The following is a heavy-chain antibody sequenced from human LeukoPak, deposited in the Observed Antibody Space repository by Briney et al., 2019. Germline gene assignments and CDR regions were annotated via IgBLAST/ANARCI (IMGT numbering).Heavy chain of an antibody. CDR1: GYTFTGYY. Sequence: GASVKVSCKASGYTFTGYYMHWVRQAPGQGFEWMGWINPNSGDTNYAQKFQGRATMTRDTSISTAHMELSRLRSDDTAVYYCARANPPYCSSTTCLFDYWGQGTLVTVSS. CDR2: INPNSGDT. D-gene: IGHD2-2*01. V-gene: IGHV1-2*02. CDR3: ARANPPYCSSTTCLFDY. J-gene: IGHJ4*02.